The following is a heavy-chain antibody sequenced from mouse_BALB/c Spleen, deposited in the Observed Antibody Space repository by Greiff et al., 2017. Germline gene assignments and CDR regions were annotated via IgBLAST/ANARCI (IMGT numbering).Heavy chain of an antibody. J-gene: IGHJ4*01. D-gene: IGHD3-1*01. CDR3: ARLAARATMDY. V-gene: IGHV4-2*02. CDR2: INPGSSTI. Sequence: EVQLVESGGGLVQPGGSLNLSCAASGFDFSRYWMSWARQAPGKGQEWIGEINPGSSTINYTPSLKDKFIISRDNAKNTLYLQMSKVRSEDTALYYCARLAARATMDYWGQGTSVTVSS. CDR1: GFDFSRYW.